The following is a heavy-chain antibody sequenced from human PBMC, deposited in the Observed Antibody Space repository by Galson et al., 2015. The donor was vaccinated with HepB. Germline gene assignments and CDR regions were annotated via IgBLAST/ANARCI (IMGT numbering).Heavy chain of an antibody. V-gene: IGHV3-21*01. D-gene: IGHD2-2*01. CDR3: ARGDTTRIEGYQLLREEAGYYYYYGMDV. CDR1: GFTFSSYT. CDR2: ISSSSSFI. J-gene: IGHJ6*02. Sequence: SLRLSCAASGFTFSSYTMNWVRQAPGKGLEWVSSISSSSSFIYYADSMKGRFTISRDNAKNSLYLQINSLRAEDTAVYYCARGDTTRIEGYQLLREEAGYYYYYGMDVWGQGTTVTVSS.